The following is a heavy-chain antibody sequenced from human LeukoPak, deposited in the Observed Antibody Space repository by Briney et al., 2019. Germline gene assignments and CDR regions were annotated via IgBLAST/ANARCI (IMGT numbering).Heavy chain of an antibody. J-gene: IGHJ4*02. CDR3: AREEIAVAGYVDY. V-gene: IGHV1-69*05. CDR2: IIPIFGTA. CDR1: GGTFSSYA. D-gene: IGHD6-19*01. Sequence: SVKVSCKASGGTFSSYAISWVRQAPGQGPEWMGRIIPIFGTANYAQKFQGRVTITTDESTSTAYMELSSLRSEDTAVYYCAREEIAVAGYVDYWGQGTLVTVSS.